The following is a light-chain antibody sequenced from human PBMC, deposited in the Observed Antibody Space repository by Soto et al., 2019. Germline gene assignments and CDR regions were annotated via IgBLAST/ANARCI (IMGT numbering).Light chain of an antibody. J-gene: IGLJ1*01. CDR3: SSYTVTTAYI. CDR1: SSDVGSYNF. V-gene: IGLV2-14*01. CDR2: HVT. Sequence: QSVLTQPASVSGSPGQSITISCTGTSSDVGSYNFVSWYQQHPGDAPKLIVYHVTSRPSGVSNRFSGSKSGNTASLTISGLQAEDEADYYCSSYTVTTAYIFGTGTKVTVL.